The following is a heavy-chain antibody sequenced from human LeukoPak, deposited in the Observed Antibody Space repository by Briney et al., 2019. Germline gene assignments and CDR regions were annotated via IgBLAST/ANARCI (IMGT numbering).Heavy chain of an antibody. CDR3: ASLEGSSSWYYFDY. D-gene: IGHD6-13*01. CDR2: IYPGDSDT. J-gene: IGHJ4*02. V-gene: IGHV5-51*01. Sequence: GESLKISCKGSGYSFTTYWIDWVRQLPGKGLEWMGIIYPGDSDTRYSPSFQGQVTISADKSISTAYLQWSSLKASDTAMYYCASLEGSSSWYYFDYWGQGTLVTVSS. CDR1: GYSFTTYW.